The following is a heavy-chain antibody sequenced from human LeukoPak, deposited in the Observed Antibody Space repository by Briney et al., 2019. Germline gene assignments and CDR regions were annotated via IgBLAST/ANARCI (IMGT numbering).Heavy chain of an antibody. D-gene: IGHD3-3*01. V-gene: IGHV4-39*07. CDR3: ARDARPYYDFWSGYHSAHVNWFDP. CDR2: MYYSGST. CDR1: GASISSSGYY. J-gene: IGHJ5*02. Sequence: SETLSLTCTVSGASISSSGYYWGWIREPPGKGLEWIGSMYYSGSTYYHPSLKSRVTISVDTSKHQFSLKLSSVTAADTAVYYCARDARPYYDFWSGYHSAHVNWFDPWGQGTQVIVSP.